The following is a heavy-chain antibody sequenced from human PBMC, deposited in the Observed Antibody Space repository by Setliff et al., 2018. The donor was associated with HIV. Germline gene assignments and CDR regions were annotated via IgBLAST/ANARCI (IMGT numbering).Heavy chain of an antibody. CDR2: IKSNADGGTT. Sequence: GGSLRLSCVASGFTLNNAWMNWVRQAPGKGLEWVGRIKSNADGGTTDYAAPVRGRFTIPRDDSKNTLSLEMRSLKAEDTAMYYCNTEDGGGGYSHDIYYYYSYRKVWGKGTTVTVSS. CDR3: NTEDGGGGYSHDIYYYYSYRKV. D-gene: IGHD2-15*01. CDR1: GFTLNNAW. V-gene: IGHV3-15*01. J-gene: IGHJ6*03.